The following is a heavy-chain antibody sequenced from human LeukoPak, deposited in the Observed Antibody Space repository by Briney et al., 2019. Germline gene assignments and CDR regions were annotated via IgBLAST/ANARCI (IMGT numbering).Heavy chain of an antibody. CDR1: GFTFSSYG. CDR2: ISYDGSNK. CDR3: AKDSRVRGAFYGMDV. V-gene: IGHV3-30*18. Sequence: GGSLRLSCAASGFTFSSYGMHWVRQAPGKGLEWVAVISYDGSNKYYADSVKGRFTIARDNSKNTLYLQMNSLRAEDTAVYYCAKDSRVRGAFYGMDVWGQGTTVTVSS. J-gene: IGHJ6*02. D-gene: IGHD3-10*01.